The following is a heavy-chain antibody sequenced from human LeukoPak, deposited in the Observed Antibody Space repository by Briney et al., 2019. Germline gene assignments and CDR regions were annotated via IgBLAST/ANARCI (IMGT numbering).Heavy chain of an antibody. V-gene: IGHV3-21*01. J-gene: IGHJ4*02. Sequence: PGGSLRLSCAASGFTFSSYSINWVRQAPGKGLEWVSSISSSSSYIYYADSVKGRFTISRDNAKNSLYLQMNSLRAEDTAVYYCAKVRCSTSCYFDYWGQGTLVTVSS. CDR1: GFTFSSYS. D-gene: IGHD2-2*01. CDR3: AKVRCSTSCYFDY. CDR2: ISSSSSYI.